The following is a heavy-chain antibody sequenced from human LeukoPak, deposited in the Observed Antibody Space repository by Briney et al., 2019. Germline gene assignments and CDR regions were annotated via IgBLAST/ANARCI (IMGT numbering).Heavy chain of an antibody. CDR2: ISGSGGNT. D-gene: IGHD5-12*01. CDR3: AKSVATISKGMDV. Sequence: GGSLRLSCAASGFTISNYARSWFGQHPGRGLEGGSVISGSGGNTYYADSVKGRFTISRDNSKNTLSLQMSSLRAEDTAVYYCAKSVATISKGMDVWGHGTTVTVSS. J-gene: IGHJ6*02. V-gene: IGHV3-23*01. CDR1: GFTISNYA.